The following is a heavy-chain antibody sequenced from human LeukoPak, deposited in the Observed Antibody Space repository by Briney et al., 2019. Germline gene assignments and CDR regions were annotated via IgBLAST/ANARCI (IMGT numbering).Heavy chain of an antibody. J-gene: IGHJ4*02. Sequence: GGSLRLSCAASGFTFSSYSMKWVRQAPGKGLEWVSSISSSSSYIYYADSVKGRFTISRDNAKNSLYLQMNSLRAEDTAVYYCARADCSGGSCYGLDYWGQGTLVTVSS. CDR3: ARADCSGGSCYGLDY. CDR1: GFTFSSYS. CDR2: ISSSSSYI. D-gene: IGHD2-15*01. V-gene: IGHV3-21*01.